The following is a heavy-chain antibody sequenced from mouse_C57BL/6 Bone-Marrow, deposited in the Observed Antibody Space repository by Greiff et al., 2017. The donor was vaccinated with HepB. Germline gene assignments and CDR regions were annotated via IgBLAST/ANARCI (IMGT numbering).Heavy chain of an antibody. CDR1: GFTFSDAW. V-gene: IGHV6-6*01. Sequence: EVKLEESGGGLVQPGGSMKLSCAASGFTFSDAWMDWVRQSPEKGLEWVAEIRNKANNHATYYAESVKGRFTISRDDSKSSVYLQMNSLRAEDTGIYYCTRRPIYDGYYGFAYWGQGTLVTVSA. CDR2: IRNKANNHAT. CDR3: TRRPIYDGYYGFAY. J-gene: IGHJ3*01. D-gene: IGHD2-3*01.